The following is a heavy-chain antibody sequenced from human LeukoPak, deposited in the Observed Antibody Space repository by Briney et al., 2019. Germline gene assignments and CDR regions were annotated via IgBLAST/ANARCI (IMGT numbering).Heavy chain of an antibody. Sequence: PGGSLRLSCAASGFTFSSYAMHWVRQAPGKGLEYVSAISSNGGSTYYANSVKGRFTIPRDNSKNTLYLQMGSLRAEDMAVYYCARDRRSRLTMDYYYYGMDVWGQGTTVTVSS. D-gene: IGHD2-2*01. CDR3: ARDRRSRLTMDYYYYGMDV. V-gene: IGHV3-64*01. J-gene: IGHJ6*02. CDR1: GFTFSSYA. CDR2: ISSNGGST.